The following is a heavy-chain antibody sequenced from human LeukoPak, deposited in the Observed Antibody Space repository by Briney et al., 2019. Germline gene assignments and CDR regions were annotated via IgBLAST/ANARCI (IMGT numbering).Heavy chain of an antibody. J-gene: IGHJ4*02. CDR2: ISRSSNYI. V-gene: IGHV3-21*01. CDR3: ARGQFRYYDSSGYYGPDY. CDR1: GFTFSSYS. D-gene: IGHD3-22*01. Sequence: PGGSLRLSCAASGFTFSSYSMNWVRQAPGKGLEWVSSISRSSNYIYYADSVKGRFTISRDNAKNSLYLQMNSLRAEDTAVYYCARGQFRYYDSSGYYGPDYWGQGTLVTVSS.